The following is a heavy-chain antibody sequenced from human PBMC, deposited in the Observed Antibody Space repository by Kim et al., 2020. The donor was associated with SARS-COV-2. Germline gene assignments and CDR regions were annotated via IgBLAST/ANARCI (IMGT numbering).Heavy chain of an antibody. CDR2: IYYSGST. J-gene: IGHJ2*01. V-gene: IGHV4-39*07. CDR3: ARGTVTNPRCYWYFDL. Sequence: SETLSLICTVSGGSISSSSYYWGWIRQPPGKGLEWIGSIYYSGSTYYNPSLKSRVTISVDTSKNQFSLKLSSVTAADTAVYYCARGTVTNPRCYWYFDLWGRGTLVTVSS. D-gene: IGHD4-17*01. CDR1: GGSISSSSYY.